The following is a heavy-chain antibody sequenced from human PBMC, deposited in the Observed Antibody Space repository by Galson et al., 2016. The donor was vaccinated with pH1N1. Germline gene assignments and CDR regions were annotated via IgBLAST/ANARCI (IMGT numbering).Heavy chain of an antibody. Sequence: SVKVSCKASGGTFGSYGINWVRQAPGQGLEWMGGIIPILNITKYAQNFQDRVTITADESTTTAYMELSSLRSEDTAVYYGAREDYYDTDLSDWYFDLWGRGTLVTVSS. CDR2: IIPILNIT. D-gene: IGHD3-22*01. J-gene: IGHJ2*01. CDR1: GGTFGSYG. V-gene: IGHV1-69*13. CDR3: AREDYYDTDLSDWYFDL.